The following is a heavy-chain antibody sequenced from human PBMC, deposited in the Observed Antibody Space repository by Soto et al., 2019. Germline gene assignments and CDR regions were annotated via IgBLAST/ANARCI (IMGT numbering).Heavy chain of an antibody. Sequence: GASVKVSCKASGYTFTNYGISWVRQAPGQGLEWMGWISAYNGNTKYAQKLQGRVTMTTDTSTSTAYMELRSLRSDDTAVYYCARGVVSGSYYNQYNLFDPWGQGTLVTVSS. CDR3: ARGVVSGSYYNQYNLFDP. J-gene: IGHJ5*02. V-gene: IGHV1-18*01. CDR1: GYTFTNYG. CDR2: ISAYNGNT. D-gene: IGHD3-10*01.